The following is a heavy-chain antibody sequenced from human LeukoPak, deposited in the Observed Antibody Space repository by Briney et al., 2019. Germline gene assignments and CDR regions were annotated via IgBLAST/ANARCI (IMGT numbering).Heavy chain of an antibody. CDR2: IYWNDDK. CDR3: AHMSRSVLRYFDWSTFDY. CDR1: GFSLSTSGVG. J-gene: IGHJ4*02. D-gene: IGHD3-9*01. V-gene: IGHV2-5*01. Sequence: SGPTLVNPTQTLTLTCTFSGFSLSTSGVGVGWIRQPPGKALEWLALIYWNDDKRYSPSLRSRLTITKDTSKNQVVLTMTNMDPVDTATYYCAHMSRSVLRYFDWSTFDYWGQGTLVTVSS.